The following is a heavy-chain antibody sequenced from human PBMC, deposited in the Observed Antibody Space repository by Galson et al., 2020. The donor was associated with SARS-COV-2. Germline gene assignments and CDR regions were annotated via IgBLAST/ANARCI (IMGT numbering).Heavy chain of an antibody. Sequence: SQTLSLTCAISGDSVSNNSAAWSWIRQSPSGGLQWLGKTYYRSKWYQDYAASVKSRITIKPDTSKNQFSLHLDSVTPDDTAVYYCVKGPLLTVFDQWGHGTLVTVSP. CDR1: GDSVSNNSAA. CDR3: VKGPLLTVFDQ. CDR2: TYYRSKWYQ. D-gene: IGHD4-17*01. V-gene: IGHV6-1*01. J-gene: IGHJ4*01.